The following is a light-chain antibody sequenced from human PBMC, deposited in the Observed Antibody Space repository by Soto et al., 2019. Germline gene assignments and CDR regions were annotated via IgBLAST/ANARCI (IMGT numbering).Light chain of an antibody. CDR1: QSIRSW. V-gene: IGKV1-5*03. J-gene: IGKJ2*01. CDR2: KAS. Sequence: DIQMTQSPSTLSASVGDRVTITCRASQSIRSWLAWYQQKSGKAPKVLIYKASSLESGVPSRFSGSGSGTEFPLTLSNPQPEDFATYPWQQYFCYPYTFGQGTKLEIK. CDR3: QQYFCYPYT.